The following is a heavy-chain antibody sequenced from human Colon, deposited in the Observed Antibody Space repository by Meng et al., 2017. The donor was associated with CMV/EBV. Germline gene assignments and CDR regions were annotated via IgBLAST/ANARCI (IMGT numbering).Heavy chain of an antibody. V-gene: IGHV1-18*01. CDR1: GYTFTSYG. J-gene: IGHJ5*02. CDR3: ARGEGYYDR. Sequence: QVQLVQSGSELKRPGASVKVSCKASGYTFTSYGITWVRQAPGQGLEWLGWISAYNGNTNYAERFEGRVTMTTDTDTSTVFMELRSLTSDDTAEYYCARGEGYYDRWGQGTLVTVSS. CDR2: ISAYNGNT. D-gene: IGHD5-24*01.